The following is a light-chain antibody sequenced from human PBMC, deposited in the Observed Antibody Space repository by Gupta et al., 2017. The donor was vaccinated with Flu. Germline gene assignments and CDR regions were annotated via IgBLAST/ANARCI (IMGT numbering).Light chain of an antibody. J-gene: IGLJ1*01. Sequence: QSVLAQPPSTSETPGQRGTISFSGSTSNIGVNTVNWYQQLPGTAPKLLIYSDYQRPSGVPDRFSASKSGTSASLAISGLQSDDEADYYCAAWDLSLSVYVFGTGTKVTVL. CDR1: TSNIGVNT. CDR2: SDY. CDR3: AAWDLSLSVYV. V-gene: IGLV1-44*01.